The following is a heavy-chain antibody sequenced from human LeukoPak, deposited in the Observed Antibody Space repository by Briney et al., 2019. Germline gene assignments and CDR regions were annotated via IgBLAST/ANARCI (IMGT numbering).Heavy chain of an antibody. D-gene: IGHD3-22*01. Sequence: AGGSLRLSCAPSGFTFSSYSMNWVRQAPGKGLERVSYISSSRSYIYYADSVKGRFTISRDNAKNSLYLQMSSLRVEDTAVYYCAREHSGGGNYYDSSGYYRSFDYWGQGTPVTVSS. J-gene: IGHJ4*02. V-gene: IGHV3-21*01. CDR2: ISSSRSYI. CDR3: AREHSGGGNYYDSSGYYRSFDY. CDR1: GFTFSSYS.